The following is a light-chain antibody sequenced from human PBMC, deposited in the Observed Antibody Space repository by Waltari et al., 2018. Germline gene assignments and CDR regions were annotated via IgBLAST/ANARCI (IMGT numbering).Light chain of an antibody. Sequence: DIQMTQSPSSLSASVGDRVTISCRASQTVRNYLHWYQKKPGKAPKLLIYEASTLQSGIPSRFSGSGSGTDFTLTISSLQPEDFATYYCQQTYSFPRTFGQGTNLEIK. CDR1: QTVRNY. CDR2: EAS. J-gene: IGKJ2*01. CDR3: QQTYSFPRT. V-gene: IGKV1-39*01.